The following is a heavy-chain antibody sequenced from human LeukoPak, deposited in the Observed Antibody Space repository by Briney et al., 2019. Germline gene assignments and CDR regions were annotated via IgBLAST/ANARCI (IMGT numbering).Heavy chain of an antibody. CDR3: ARQVQSGNGNFDY. V-gene: IGHV5-51*01. J-gene: IGHJ4*02. CDR2: VYPTDSDA. CDR1: GYSFTNYW. D-gene: IGHD3-3*01. Sequence: GESLKISCKGYGYSFTNYWIGWVRQMPGKGLEWMSIVYPTDSDARYSPSFQGQVTVSADKSISTAYLQWSSLKASDTAMYYCARQVQSGNGNFDYWGQGTLVTVSS.